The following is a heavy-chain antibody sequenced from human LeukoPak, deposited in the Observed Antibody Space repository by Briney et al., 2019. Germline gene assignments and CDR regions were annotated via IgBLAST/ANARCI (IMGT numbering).Heavy chain of an antibody. CDR3: AKDASTTLTTGWYFDV. V-gene: IGHV3-30*04. Sequence: GGSLRLSGAASGFTFRSFAMHWVRQAPGKGLEGVAVISYDGSIKYYADSVQGRFTISRDNSKSTVYLQMSSLRAVDTAVYYCAKDASTTLTTGWYFDVWGRGTLVTVSS. CDR2: ISYDGSIK. CDR1: GFTFRSFA. J-gene: IGHJ2*01. D-gene: IGHD1-1*01.